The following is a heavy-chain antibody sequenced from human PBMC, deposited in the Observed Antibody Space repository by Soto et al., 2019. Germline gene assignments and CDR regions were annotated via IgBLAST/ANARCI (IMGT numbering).Heavy chain of an antibody. CDR1: GNTFTSYD. J-gene: IGHJ4*02. D-gene: IGHD3-10*01. Sequence: ASVKVSCKASGNTFTSYDINWVRQSTGHGLEWMGWINPNSGNIGYAQKFQGRVTMTRDTAIRTAYMEVSRLRSDDTAVYYCARGRASGSYYLLDYWGQGTLVTVSS. CDR2: INPNSGNI. V-gene: IGHV1-8*01. CDR3: ARGRASGSYYLLDY.